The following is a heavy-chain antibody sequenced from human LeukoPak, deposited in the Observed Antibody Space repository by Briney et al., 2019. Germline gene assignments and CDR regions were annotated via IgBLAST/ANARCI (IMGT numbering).Heavy chain of an antibody. CDR1: GFTFSRLW. Sequence: GGSLRLSCAASGFTFSRLWMSWVRPAPGKGLEWVANIKEDGSEKYYVDSVKGRFTISIDSAENSLSLQMNGLRAGDTAVYYCARGKRIGLIRGATWYYYYYMDVWGKGTTVTVSS. CDR2: IKEDGSEK. V-gene: IGHV3-7*01. D-gene: IGHD3-10*01. J-gene: IGHJ6*03. CDR3: ARGKRIGLIRGATWYYYYYMDV.